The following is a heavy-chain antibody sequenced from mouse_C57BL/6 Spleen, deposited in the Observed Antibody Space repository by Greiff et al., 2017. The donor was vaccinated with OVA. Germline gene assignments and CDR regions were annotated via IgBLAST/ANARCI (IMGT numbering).Heavy chain of an antibody. D-gene: IGHD3-1*01. V-gene: IGHV1-20*01. CDR2: INPYNGDT. J-gene: IGHJ4*01. Sequence: VPLQQSGPELVQPGASVTISCKASGYSFTGYFMNWVMQSHGKSLEWIGRINPYNGDTFYNQKFKGKATLTVDKSSSTAHMELRSLTSEDSAVYYCARSGGLYAMDYWGQGTSVTVSS. CDR1: GYSFTGYF. CDR3: ARSGGLYAMDY.